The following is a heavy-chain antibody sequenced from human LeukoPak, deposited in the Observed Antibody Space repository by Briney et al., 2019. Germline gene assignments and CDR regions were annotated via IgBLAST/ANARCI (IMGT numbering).Heavy chain of an antibody. J-gene: IGHJ6*03. CDR1: GFTFSSFD. CDR3: ARGPPRGKYYYMDV. V-gene: IGHV3-13*01. CDR2: IGTASDT. D-gene: IGHD1-1*01. Sequence: GGSLRLSCAASGFTFSSFDMHWVRQPTGQGLEWVSTIGTASDTYYPGSVEGRFTLSRDNAKNSLYLQMNSLTAGDTAVYYCARGPPRGKYYYMDVWGKGATVTVSS.